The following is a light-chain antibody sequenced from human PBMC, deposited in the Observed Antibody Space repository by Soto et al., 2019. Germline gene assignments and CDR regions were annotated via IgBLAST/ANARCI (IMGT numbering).Light chain of an antibody. CDR3: QHYNNWPLT. CDR2: GAS. J-gene: IGKJ4*01. V-gene: IGKV3-15*01. CDR1: QSISSN. Sequence: EKVMKQSPATLSVSPGERATLSCRASQSISSNLAWYQQKPGQAPRLLIYGASTRATGIPARFTGSGSGTEFTLTISSLQSEDFAVYYCQHYNNWPLTFGGGTKVDVK.